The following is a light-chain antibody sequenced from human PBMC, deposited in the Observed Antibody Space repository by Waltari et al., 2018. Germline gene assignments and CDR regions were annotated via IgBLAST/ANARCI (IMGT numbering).Light chain of an antibody. CDR3: FSYAAGSTLV. Sequence: SALTQPAPVSWSPGQPLTIPCPRTYRNLLVYNLFSWYQQHPGKAPNLITYEVTKRPSGVSNRFAGSKSGKTASLTISGVQSEDEADYYCFSYAAGSTLVFGGGTKLTVL. CDR1: YRNLLVYNL. J-gene: IGLJ2*01. V-gene: IGLV2-23*02. CDR2: EVT.